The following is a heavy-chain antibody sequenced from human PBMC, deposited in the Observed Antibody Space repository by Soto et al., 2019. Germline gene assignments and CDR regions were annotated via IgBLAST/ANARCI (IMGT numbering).Heavy chain of an antibody. CDR2: ISTRSSTI. V-gene: IGHV3-48*01. Sequence: GGSLRLSCAASGFTFDKFSMTWVRQAPGKGLEWLSYISTRSSTIYYADSVKGRFTISRDNAKNSLYLQMNSLRAEDTAVYYCARVVIGHAFDIWGQGTMVTVSS. J-gene: IGHJ3*02. CDR3: ARVVIGHAFDI. CDR1: GFTFDKFS. D-gene: IGHD3-22*01.